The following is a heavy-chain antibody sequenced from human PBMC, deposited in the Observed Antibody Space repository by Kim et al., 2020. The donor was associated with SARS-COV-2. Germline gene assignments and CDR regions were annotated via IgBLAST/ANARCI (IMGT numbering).Heavy chain of an antibody. CDR2: IRSKAYGGTT. D-gene: IGHD1-26*01. V-gene: IGHV3-49*03. CDR1: GFTFGDYA. J-gene: IGHJ6*02. Sequence: GGSLRLSCTASGFTFGDYAMSWFRQAPGKGLEWVGFIRSKAYGGTTEYAASVKGRFTISRDDSKSIAYLQMNSLKTEDTAVYYCTRAPGGVGAIPLLGRYGMDVWGQGTTVTVSS. CDR3: TRAPGGVGAIPLLGRYGMDV.